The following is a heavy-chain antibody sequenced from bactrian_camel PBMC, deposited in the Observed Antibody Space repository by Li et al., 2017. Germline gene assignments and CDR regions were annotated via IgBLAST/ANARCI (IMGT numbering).Heavy chain of an antibody. J-gene: IGHJ4*01. CDR2: LDRYLRT. CDR3: AADVGSMSGNCQPNY. D-gene: IGHD6*01. V-gene: IGHV3S53*01. Sequence: HVQLVESGGGSVQAGGSVRLSCVVSGTAVATACMAWFRQVPGKQRESVAILDRYLRTTYADSVKGRFTISRDDAKNTMYLQMNNLQPEDTAMYYCAADVGSMSGNCQPNYWGQGTQVTVS. CDR1: GTAVATAC.